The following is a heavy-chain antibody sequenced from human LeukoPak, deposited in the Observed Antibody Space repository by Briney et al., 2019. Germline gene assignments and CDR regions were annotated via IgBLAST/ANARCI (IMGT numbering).Heavy chain of an antibody. CDR1: GFTFSSYG. D-gene: IGHD6-6*01. CDR2: IRYDGSNK. CDR3: AKAQGPYSSSSSGDY. Sequence: PGGSLRLSCAASGFTFSSYGMHWVRQAPGKGLEWVAFIRYDGSNKYYADSVKGRFTISRDNSKNTLYLQMNSLRAEDTAVYYCAKAQGPYSSSSSGDYWGQGTLVTVSS. J-gene: IGHJ4*02. V-gene: IGHV3-30*02.